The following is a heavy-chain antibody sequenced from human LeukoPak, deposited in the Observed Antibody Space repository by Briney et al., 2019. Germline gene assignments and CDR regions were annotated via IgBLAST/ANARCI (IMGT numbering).Heavy chain of an antibody. V-gene: IGHV3-64D*06. J-gene: IGHJ4*02. CDR2: INGDGRTT. CDR1: GFIFSTYT. D-gene: IGHD5-12*01. Sequence: GGSLRLSCVASGFIFSTYTMYWGREAPGEGRGYVSVINGDGRTTYYIHSVKGRFTISRDNSKNTLYLQVSSLRADATAVYYCVGDQVDDTGYLRWGQGTRVTVSA. CDR3: VGDQVDDTGYLR.